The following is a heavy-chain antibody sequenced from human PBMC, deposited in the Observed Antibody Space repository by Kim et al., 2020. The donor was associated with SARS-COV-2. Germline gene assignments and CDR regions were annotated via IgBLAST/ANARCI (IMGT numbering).Heavy chain of an antibody. CDR2: INHSGST. D-gene: IGHD5-12*01. CDR3: ARGTLIVATNHYYYYGMDV. CDR1: GGSFSGYY. V-gene: IGHV4-34*01. J-gene: IGHJ6*02. Sequence: SETLSLTCAVYGGSFSGYYWSWIRQPPGKGLEWIGEINHSGSTTYNPSLKSRVTISVDTSKNQFSLKLSSVTAADTAVYYCARGTLIVATNHYYYYGMDVWGQGTTVTVSS.